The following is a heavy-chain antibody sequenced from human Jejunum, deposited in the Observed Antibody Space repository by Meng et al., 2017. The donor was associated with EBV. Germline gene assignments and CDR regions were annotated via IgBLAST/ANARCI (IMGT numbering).Heavy chain of an antibody. CDR2: MNPSNGKT. CDR1: GFNFTNYD. Sequence: HERPVQVGTEVKKPGALVKFHCKASGFNFTNYDINWVRQASGQGLEWMGWMNPSNGKTGYAQKFQGRVTMTRDASTSTAYMELSSLRSDDTAVYFCARGAQPIDLWGQGTLVTVSS. J-gene: IGHJ5*02. D-gene: IGHD3-3*01. CDR3: ARGAQPIDL. V-gene: IGHV1-8*01.